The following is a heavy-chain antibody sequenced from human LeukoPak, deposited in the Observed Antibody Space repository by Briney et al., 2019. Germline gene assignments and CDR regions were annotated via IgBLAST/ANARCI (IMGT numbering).Heavy chain of an antibody. CDR1: GFTVSSNY. Sequence: GGSLRHSCAASGFTVSSNYMSWVRQAPGKGLEWVSVIYSGGSTYYADSVKGRFTISRDNSKNTLYLQMNSLRAEDTAVYYCARLVWSGYYQWFDPWGQGTLVTVSS. J-gene: IGHJ5*02. CDR3: ARLVWSGYYQWFDP. CDR2: IYSGGST. D-gene: IGHD3-3*01. V-gene: IGHV3-66*01.